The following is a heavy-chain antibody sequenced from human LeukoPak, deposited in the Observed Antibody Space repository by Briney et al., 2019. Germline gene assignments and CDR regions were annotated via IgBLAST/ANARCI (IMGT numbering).Heavy chain of an antibody. V-gene: IGHV1-69*13. CDR3: ARVAAAGTAY. J-gene: IGHJ4*02. Sequence: SVKVSCKASGGTFISYAISWVRQAPGQGLEWMGGIIPIFGTANYAQKFQGRVTITADESTSTAYMELSGLRSEDTAVYYCARVAAAGTAYWGQGTLVTVSS. D-gene: IGHD6-13*01. CDR2: IIPIFGTA. CDR1: GGTFISYA.